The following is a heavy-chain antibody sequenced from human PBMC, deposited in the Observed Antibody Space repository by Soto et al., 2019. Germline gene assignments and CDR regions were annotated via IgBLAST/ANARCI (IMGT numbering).Heavy chain of an antibody. CDR3: ARLIHCKTTSCYFDY. J-gene: IGHJ4*02. D-gene: IGHD2-2*01. CDR1: GGSISSSSYY. V-gene: IGHV4-39*01. Sequence: QLQLQESGPGLVKPSETLSLTCTVSGGSISSSSYYWAWVRQPPGKGLEWIGSVYYSGTTYYNPSLRSRGTISADTSMNQFSLKLSSVTAADTAVFYCARLIHCKTTSCYFDYWGQGTLVTVSS. CDR2: VYYSGTT.